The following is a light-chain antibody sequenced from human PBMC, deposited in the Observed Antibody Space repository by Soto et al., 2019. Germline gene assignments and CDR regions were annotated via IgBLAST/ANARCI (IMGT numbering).Light chain of an antibody. CDR3: QQYGSSPRT. J-gene: IGKJ1*01. Sequence: AIQITQSRAALYASVGGSVTITCRESKGSRNDLGWYQQKPGKAPKLLIYASSSLQRVVPSRFSGSGSGTDFTLTIGRRETEDFAVYYCQQYGSSPRTFGQGTKVDIK. CDR1: KGSRND. V-gene: IGKV1-6*01. CDR2: ASS.